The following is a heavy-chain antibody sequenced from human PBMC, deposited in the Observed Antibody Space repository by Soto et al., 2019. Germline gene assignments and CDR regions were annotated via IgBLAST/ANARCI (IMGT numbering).Heavy chain of an antibody. D-gene: IGHD3-10*01. CDR3: ARARVTMVRGVIIGHWFDP. CDR2: INHSGST. CDR1: GGSFSGYY. J-gene: IGHJ5*02. V-gene: IGHV4-34*01. Sequence: SETLSLTCAVYGGSFSGYYWSWIRQPPGKGLEWIGEINHSGSTNYNPSLKSRVTISVDTSKNQFSLKLSSVTAADTAVYYCARARVTMVRGVIIGHWFDPWGQGTLVTVSS.